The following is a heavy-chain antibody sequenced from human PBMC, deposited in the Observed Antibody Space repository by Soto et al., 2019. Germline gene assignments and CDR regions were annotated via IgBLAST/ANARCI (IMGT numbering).Heavy chain of an antibody. J-gene: IGHJ6*02. V-gene: IGHV4-39*01. CDR3: CSIAVAGAPNYYYYGMDV. CDR1: GGSISSSSYY. D-gene: IGHD6-19*01. CDR2: IYYSGST. Sequence: LETLSLTWTVSGGSISSSSYYWGWIRKPPGKGLEWIGSIYYSGSTYYNPSLKSRVTISVDTSKNQFSLKLSSVTAADTAVYYCCSIAVAGAPNYYYYGMDVWGQGTTVTVSS.